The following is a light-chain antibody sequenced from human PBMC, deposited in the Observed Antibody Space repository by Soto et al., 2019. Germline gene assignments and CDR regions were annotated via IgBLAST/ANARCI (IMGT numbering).Light chain of an antibody. CDR2: AAS. CDR3: QQLNSYPFT. J-gene: IGKJ3*01. Sequence: DIQFTQSPSFLSASVGDRVTITCRASQGISSHLAWYQQKPGKAPNLLIYAASTLQSGVPSRFSGSGSGTEFTLTISSLQPEDFATYYCQQLNSYPFTFGPRTKVDIK. V-gene: IGKV1-9*01. CDR1: QGISSH.